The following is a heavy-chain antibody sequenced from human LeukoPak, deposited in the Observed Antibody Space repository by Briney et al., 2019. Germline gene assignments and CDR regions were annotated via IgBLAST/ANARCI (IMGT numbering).Heavy chain of an antibody. CDR3: ARRRYYGYVGYFDY. Sequence: SQTLSLTCAISGDSVSSNSAAWNWFRQSPSRGLQWLGRTYYNSKWYNDYAVSVKSRIAINPDTSKNQFSLPLNSVTPEDTAVYFCARRRYYGYVGYFDYWGQGTLVTVSS. CDR2: TYYNSKWYN. J-gene: IGHJ4*02. CDR1: GDSVSSNSAA. V-gene: IGHV6-1*01. D-gene: IGHD3-10*01.